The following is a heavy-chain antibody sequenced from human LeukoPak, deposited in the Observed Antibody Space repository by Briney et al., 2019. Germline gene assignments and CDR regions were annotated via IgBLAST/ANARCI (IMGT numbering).Heavy chain of an antibody. Sequence: GESLQSSCKGSGYSFTSYWIGWVRPMPGKGLEWMGIIYPRDPDTRYSPSFQGRVTISADKSTSTAYLQWSSLKASDTAMYYCARQDGYSGYYFDYWGQGTLVTVSS. V-gene: IGHV5-51*01. J-gene: IGHJ4*02. D-gene: IGHD5-12*01. CDR2: IYPRDPDT. CDR3: ARQDGYSGYYFDY. CDR1: GYSFTSYW.